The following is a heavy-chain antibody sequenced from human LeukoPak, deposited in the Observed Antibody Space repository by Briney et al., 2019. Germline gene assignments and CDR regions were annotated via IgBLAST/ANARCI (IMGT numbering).Heavy chain of an antibody. CDR3: ARGRSITIFWSGFPYYYYMDA. D-gene: IGHD3-9*01. V-gene: IGHV4-34*01. CDR2: INHSGST. Sequence: SETLSLTCAVYGGSFSGYYWSWIRQPPGKGLEWIGEINHSGSTNYNPSLKSRVTISVDTSKNQFSLKLSSVTAADTAVYYCARGRSITIFWSGFPYYYYMDAWGKGTTVTASS. J-gene: IGHJ6*03. CDR1: GGSFSGYY.